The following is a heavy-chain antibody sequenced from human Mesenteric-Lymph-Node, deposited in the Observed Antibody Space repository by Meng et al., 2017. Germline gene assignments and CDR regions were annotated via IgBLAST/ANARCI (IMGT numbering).Heavy chain of an antibody. CDR2: INHSGAT. D-gene: IGHD4-17*01. Sequence: QGRLTHWGAGLLKPSETLCFPCAVYGGSFSGYYWSWVRQPPGKGLEWIGEINHSGATNYSPSLKSRVIMSVDTSKNQFSLNLSSLTAADTAVYYCARHVYGDSYGFWGQGTLVTVSS. J-gene: IGHJ4*02. CDR3: ARHVYGDSYGF. V-gene: IGHV4-34*01. CDR1: GGSFSGYY.